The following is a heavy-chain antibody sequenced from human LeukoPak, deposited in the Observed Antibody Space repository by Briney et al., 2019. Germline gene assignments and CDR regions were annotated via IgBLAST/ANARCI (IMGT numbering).Heavy chain of an antibody. CDR1: GYSFTNYW. Sequence: HGESLKISCKASGYSFTNYWINWVRQMPGKGLEWMVNIDPIDSYTTYSPSFQGHITISADRSISTVYLQWSRLQASDTAFDLCVRRVEHWFARWSQETLVTVYS. CDR2: IDPIDSYT. V-gene: IGHV5-10-1*01. CDR3: VRRVEHWFAR. J-gene: IGHJ5*02.